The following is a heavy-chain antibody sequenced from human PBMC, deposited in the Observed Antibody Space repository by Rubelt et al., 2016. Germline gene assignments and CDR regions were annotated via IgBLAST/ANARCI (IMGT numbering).Heavy chain of an antibody. CDR2: ISGYNGNT. V-gene: IGHV1-18*01. D-gene: IGHD3-10*01. CDR3: VGGEPADY. Sequence: QVQLVQSGAEVKKPGASVKVSCKASGYTFTSYGISWVRQAPGQGLEWMGWISGYNGNTNSAQKVQGRVTMTSDTSTGTADMGLSSLGSDDTAVYYCVGGEPADYWGQGTLVTVSS. J-gene: IGHJ4*02. CDR1: GYTFTSYG.